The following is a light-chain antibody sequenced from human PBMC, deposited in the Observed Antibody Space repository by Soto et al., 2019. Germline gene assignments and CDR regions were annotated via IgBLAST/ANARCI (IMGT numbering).Light chain of an antibody. CDR2: AAS. Sequence: DIQMTQSPSSVSASVGDRVTISCQASQGISRSLAWYQQKPGKAPKLLIYAASSLQSGVPSRFSGSGFGTDFTLTITSLQPEDFATYYCQQSYGTPITFGQGTRLEN. CDR3: QQSYGTPIT. CDR1: QGISRS. J-gene: IGKJ5*01. V-gene: IGKV1-12*01.